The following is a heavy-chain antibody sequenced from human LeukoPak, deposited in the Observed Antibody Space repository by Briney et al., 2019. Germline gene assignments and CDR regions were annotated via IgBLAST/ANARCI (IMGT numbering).Heavy chain of an antibody. J-gene: IGHJ6*03. CDR3: ARDKGDYYYYYMDV. CDR2: ISYDGSNK. V-gene: IGHV3-30*04. Sequence: GGSLRLSCAASGFTFSSYAMHWVRQAPGKGLEWVALISYDGSNKYYTDSVQGRFTISRDNAKNSLYLQMNTLRAEDTAVYYCARDKGDYYYYYMDVWGKGTTVTVPS. D-gene: IGHD3-10*01. CDR1: GFTFSSYA.